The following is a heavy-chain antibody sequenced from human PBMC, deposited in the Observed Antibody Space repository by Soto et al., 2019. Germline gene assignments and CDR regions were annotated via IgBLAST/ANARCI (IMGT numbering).Heavy chain of an antibody. J-gene: IGHJ4*02. Sequence: QLQLQESGPGLVKPSETLSLTCTVSGGSISSSSYYWGWIRQPTGKGLEWIGSIYYSGNTYYNPSLQSRVTVSVETSKNQFSLKLTSVTAADTAMYYCARLIKKGSGWKGPDSWGQGTLVTVSS. CDR3: ARLIKKGSGWKGPDS. D-gene: IGHD3-22*01. CDR2: IYYSGNT. V-gene: IGHV4-39*01. CDR1: GGSISSSSYY.